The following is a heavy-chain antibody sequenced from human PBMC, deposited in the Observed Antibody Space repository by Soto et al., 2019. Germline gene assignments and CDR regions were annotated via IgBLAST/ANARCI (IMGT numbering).Heavy chain of an antibody. V-gene: IGHV3-48*01. CDR1: GFTFSSYS. CDR2: ISSSGSTI. D-gene: IGHD5-12*01. CDR3: ARDSRYIGYLFQY. Sequence: AGGSLRLSCAASGFTFSSYSMNWVRQAQGKGLEWVSYISSSGSTIHYADSVKGRFTISIDFAKNSLYLQINSLSAEDTAVYYCARDSRYIGYLFQYWGQGTVVIVSS. J-gene: IGHJ4*02.